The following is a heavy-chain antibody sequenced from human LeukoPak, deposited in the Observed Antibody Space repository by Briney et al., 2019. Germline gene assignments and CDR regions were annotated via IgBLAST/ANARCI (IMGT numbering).Heavy chain of an antibody. J-gene: IGHJ5*02. CDR2: IYIGGST. CDR1: GFTFSSYA. Sequence: GGSLRLSCAASGFTFSSYAMSWVRQAPGKGLEWVSVIYIGGSTYYADSVKGRFTISRDNSKNTLYLQMNSLRAEDTAVYYCARGTVAYYDSSGYFGPSNWFDPWGQGTLVTVSS. CDR3: ARGTVAYYDSSGYFGPSNWFDP. V-gene: IGHV3-66*01. D-gene: IGHD3-22*01.